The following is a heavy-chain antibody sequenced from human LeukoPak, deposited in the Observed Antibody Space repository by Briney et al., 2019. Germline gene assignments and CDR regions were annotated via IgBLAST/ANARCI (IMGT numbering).Heavy chain of an antibody. J-gene: IGHJ4*02. V-gene: IGHV4-59*01. CDR3: ARGERRDGYNLGY. CDR2: IYYSGST. D-gene: IGHD5-24*01. CDR1: GGSISSYY. Sequence: SETLSLTCTVSGGSISSYYRSWIRQPPGKGLEWIGYIYYSGSTNYNPSLKSRVTISVDTSKNQLSLKLSSVTAADTAVYYCARGERRDGYNLGYWGQGTLVTVSS.